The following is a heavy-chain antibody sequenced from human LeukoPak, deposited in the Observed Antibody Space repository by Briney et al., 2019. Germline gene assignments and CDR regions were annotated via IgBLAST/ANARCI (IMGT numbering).Heavy chain of an antibody. CDR3: ARDSITMVRGVINPQDYYFDY. Sequence: SVKVSCKASGGVFTTYAISWVRQAPGQGLEWMGSIIPFLGTTNYAQKFQGRVTITADKSTSTAYMELSSLRSEDTAVYYCARDSITMVRGVINPQDYYFDYWGQGTLVTVSS. D-gene: IGHD3-10*01. V-gene: IGHV1-69*04. CDR2: IIPFLGTT. J-gene: IGHJ4*02. CDR1: GGVFTTYA.